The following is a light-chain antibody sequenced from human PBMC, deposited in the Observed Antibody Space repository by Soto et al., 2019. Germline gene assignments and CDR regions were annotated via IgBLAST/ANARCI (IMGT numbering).Light chain of an antibody. CDR3: QQYNSYWT. V-gene: IGKV1-5*01. Sequence: DIQMTQSPSTLSGSVGDRVTITCRASQTISSWLAWYQQKPGKAPKLLINAASNLQSGVPSRFRGSGSETDFTLTITSLQPEDFATYYCQQYNSYWTFGQGTKVDIK. CDR2: AAS. J-gene: IGKJ1*01. CDR1: QTISSW.